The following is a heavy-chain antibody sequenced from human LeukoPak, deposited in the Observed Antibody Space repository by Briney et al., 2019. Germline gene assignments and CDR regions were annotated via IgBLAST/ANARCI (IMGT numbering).Heavy chain of an antibody. Sequence: GASVKVSCKASGYTFTSYSMHLVRQAPGQGLEWMGIINPDIGSTNYAQNFQGRLTMTRDTSTATVYMDLSSLRSEDTAVYYCATRYCSGGSCYLDYWGQGTLLIVSS. V-gene: IGHV1-46*01. J-gene: IGHJ4*02. CDR2: INPDIGST. D-gene: IGHD2-15*01. CDR3: ATRYCSGGSCYLDY. CDR1: GYTFTSYS.